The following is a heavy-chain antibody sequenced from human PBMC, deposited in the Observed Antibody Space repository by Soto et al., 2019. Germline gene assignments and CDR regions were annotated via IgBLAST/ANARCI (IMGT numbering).Heavy chain of an antibody. D-gene: IGHD2-21*01. V-gene: IGHV3-23*01. CDR3: AKVRVGIDVDFDY. CDR1: GFTFSSCA. Sequence: PGGSLRLSCAASGFTFSSCAMSWVRQAPAKGLEWVSAIRDSDSGGTTYYADSVKGRFTISRDDSKNTLCLQMSSLRAEDTAMYYCAKVRVGIDVDFDYWGQGALVTVSS. CDR2: IRDSDSGGTT. J-gene: IGHJ4*02.